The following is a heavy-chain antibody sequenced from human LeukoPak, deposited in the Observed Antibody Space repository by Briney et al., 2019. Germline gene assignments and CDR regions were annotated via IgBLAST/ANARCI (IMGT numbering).Heavy chain of an antibody. V-gene: IGHV1-69*13. Sequence: SVKVSCKASGGTFSSYAISWVRQAPGQGLEWMGGIIPIFGTANYAQKFQGRVTITADESTSTAYMDLRRLKSDDTAVYYCVRDMDRGQWLVRPYNWGQGTLVTVSS. D-gene: IGHD6-19*01. CDR3: VRDMDRGQWLVRPYN. J-gene: IGHJ4*02. CDR1: GGTFSSYA. CDR2: IIPIFGTA.